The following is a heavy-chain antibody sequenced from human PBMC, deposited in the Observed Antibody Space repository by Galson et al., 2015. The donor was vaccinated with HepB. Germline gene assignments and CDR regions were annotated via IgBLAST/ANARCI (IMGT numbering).Heavy chain of an antibody. V-gene: IGHV1-46*03. CDR1: GYTFTSYY. J-gene: IGHJ5*02. D-gene: IGHD3-3*01. Sequence: SVKVSCKASGYTFTSYYMHWVRQAPGQGLEWMGIINPSGGSTSYAQKFQGRVTMTRDTSTSTVYMELSSLRSEDTAVYYCARERRRVVTQGQNWFDPWGQGTLVTVSS. CDR2: INPSGGST. CDR3: ARERRRVVTQGQNWFDP.